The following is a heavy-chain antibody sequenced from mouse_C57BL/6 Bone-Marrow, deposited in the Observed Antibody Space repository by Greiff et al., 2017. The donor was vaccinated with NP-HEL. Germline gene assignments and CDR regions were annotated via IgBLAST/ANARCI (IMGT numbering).Heavy chain of an antibody. D-gene: IGHD4-1*02. CDR1: GYTFTDYY. V-gene: IGHV1-26*01. J-gene: IGHJ2*01. CDR2: INPNNGGT. Sequence: EVQLQQSGPELVKPGASVKISCKASGYTFTDYYMNWVKQSHGKSLEWIGDINPNNGGTSYNQKFKGKATLTVDKSSSTAYMELRSLTSEDSAVYYCAPQLGDWGQGTTLTVSS. CDR3: APQLGD.